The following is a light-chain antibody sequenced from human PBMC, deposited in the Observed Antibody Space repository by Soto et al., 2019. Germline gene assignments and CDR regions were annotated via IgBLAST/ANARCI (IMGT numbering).Light chain of an antibody. V-gene: IGLV2-14*01. J-gene: IGLJ1*01. CDR2: EVR. CDR1: SSDVGDYNY. CDR3: SSYRTGSAFYV. Sequence: SVVTQPASVSGSPGQSITISCTGTSSDVGDYNYVSWYQHHPGKAPKLIIYEVRNRPSGVSNRFSGAKSGNTASLTISGLQAEDEADYYCSSYRTGSAFYVFGSGTKLTVL.